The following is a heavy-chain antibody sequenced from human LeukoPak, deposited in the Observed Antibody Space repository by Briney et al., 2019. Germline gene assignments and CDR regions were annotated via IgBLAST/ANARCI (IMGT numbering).Heavy chain of an antibody. CDR3: ARLGTYSGNLFDN. CDR1: GGSVSSDSYY. V-gene: IGHV4-39*01. J-gene: IGHJ4*02. D-gene: IGHD1-26*01. Sequence: SESLSLTCTVSGGSVSSDSYYWVWVRQPPGKGLEWTGSINYSGTTFYSSSLKSRITLSMDASKNQFSLRLTSVTAADTAVYYCARLGTYSGNLFDNWDQGTLVTVSS. CDR2: INYSGTT.